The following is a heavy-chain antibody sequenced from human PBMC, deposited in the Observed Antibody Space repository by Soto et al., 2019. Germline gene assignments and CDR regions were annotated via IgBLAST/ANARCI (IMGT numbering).Heavy chain of an antibody. D-gene: IGHD6-13*01. J-gene: IGHJ5*02. CDR2: INAGNGNT. V-gene: IGHV1-3*01. Sequence: PSVKVSCKASGYTFTSYAMHWVRQAPGQRLEWMGWINAGNGNTKYSQKFQGRVTITRDTSASTAYMELSSLRSEDTAVYYCARGPRYSSSWYSWFDPWGQGTLVTVSS. CDR1: GYTFTSYA. CDR3: ARGPRYSSSWYSWFDP.